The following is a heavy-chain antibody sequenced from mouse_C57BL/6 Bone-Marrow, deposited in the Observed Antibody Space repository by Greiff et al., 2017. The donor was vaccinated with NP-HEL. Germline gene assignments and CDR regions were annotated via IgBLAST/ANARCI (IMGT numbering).Heavy chain of an antibody. CDR1: GYTFTDYE. V-gene: IGHV1-15*01. CDR3: ARRYYGSGYWNYYAMDY. CDR2: IDPETGGT. Sequence: QVQLQQSGAELVRPGASVTLSCKASGYTFTDYEMHWVKQTPVHGLEWIGAIDPETGGTAYNQKFKGKAILTADKSSSTAYMELRSLTSEDSAVYYCARRYYGSGYWNYYAMDYWGQGTSVTVSS. J-gene: IGHJ4*01. D-gene: IGHD1-1*01.